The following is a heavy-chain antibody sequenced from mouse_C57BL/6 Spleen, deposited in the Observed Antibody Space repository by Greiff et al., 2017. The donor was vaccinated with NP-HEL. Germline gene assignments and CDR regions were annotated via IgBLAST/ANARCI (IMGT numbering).Heavy chain of an antibody. V-gene: IGHV1-9*01. CDR3: ARFPIYDGYYVGFDY. CDR1: GYTFTGYW. CDR2: ILPGSGST. D-gene: IGHD2-3*01. Sequence: VQLQQSGAELMKPGASVKLSCKATGYTFTGYWIEWVKQRHGHGLEWIGEILPGSGSTNYNEKFTGKATFTADTSSNTAYMQLSSLTTEDSAIYYCARFPIYDGYYVGFDYWGQGTTLTVSS. J-gene: IGHJ2*01.